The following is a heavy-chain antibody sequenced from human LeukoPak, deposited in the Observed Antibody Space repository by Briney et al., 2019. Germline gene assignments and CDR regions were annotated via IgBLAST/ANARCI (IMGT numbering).Heavy chain of an antibody. CDR2: IGTSSTTI. Sequence: GGSLRLSCAASGFTFSSYTMNWVRQPPGKGLEWVSNIGTSSTTIYYADSEKGRFTISRDNAKNSLYLQMNSLRADDTAVYYCARFAAGGSYYYYMDVWGKGTTVTVSS. J-gene: IGHJ6*03. V-gene: IGHV3-48*01. D-gene: IGHD6-25*01. CDR3: ARFAAGGSYYYYMDV. CDR1: GFTFSSYT.